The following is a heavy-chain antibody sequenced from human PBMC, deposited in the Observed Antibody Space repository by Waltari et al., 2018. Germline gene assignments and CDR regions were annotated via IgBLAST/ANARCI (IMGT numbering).Heavy chain of an antibody. CDR1: GFTFSSYG. CDR3: AKDSVANYYYYYYMDV. Sequence: QVQLVESGGGVVQPGRSLRLSCAASGFTFSSYGMHWVRQAPGKGLEWVAVIWYDGSNKYDGDSVKGGVTSCRDNSKNTVYLQMNSLRAEDTAVYYCAKDSVANYYYYYYMDVWGKGTTVTVSS. V-gene: IGHV3-33*06. J-gene: IGHJ6*03. CDR2: IWYDGSNK.